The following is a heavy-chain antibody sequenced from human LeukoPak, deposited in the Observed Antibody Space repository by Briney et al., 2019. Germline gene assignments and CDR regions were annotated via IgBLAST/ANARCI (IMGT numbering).Heavy chain of an antibody. CDR3: ARVSGGAVAGPAPQMDV. CDR1: GGSFSGYY. D-gene: IGHD6-19*01. V-gene: IGHV4-34*01. J-gene: IGHJ6*02. Sequence: SETLSLTRAVYGGSFSGYYWSWIRQPPGKGLEWIGEINHSGSTNYNPSLKSRVTISVDTSKNQFSLKLSSVTAADTAVYYCARVSGGAVAGPAPQMDVWGQGTTVTVSS. CDR2: INHSGST.